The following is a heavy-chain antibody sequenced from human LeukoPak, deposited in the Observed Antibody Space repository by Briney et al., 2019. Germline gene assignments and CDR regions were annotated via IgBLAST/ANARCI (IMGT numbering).Heavy chain of an antibody. Sequence: GGSLRLSCAGTGFTFSNYWMNWVRQAPGKGLEWVANIREDGSRINYVDSVKGRFTISRDNAKNSVYLQMDNLRAEDTAVYYCVGSSGWLFDYWGQGILVAVSS. CDR1: GFTFSNYW. V-gene: IGHV3-7*01. CDR3: VGSSGWLFDY. CDR2: IREDGSRI. D-gene: IGHD6-19*01. J-gene: IGHJ4*02.